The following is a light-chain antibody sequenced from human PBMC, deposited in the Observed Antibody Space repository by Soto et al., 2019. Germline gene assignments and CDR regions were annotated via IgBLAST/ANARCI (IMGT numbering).Light chain of an antibody. CDR1: SSNIGAGYD. V-gene: IGLV1-40*01. J-gene: IGLJ3*02. Sequence: QSVLTQPPSVSGAPGQRVTISCTGSSSNIGAGYDVHWYQQLPGTAPKLLIYGNSNRPSGVPDRFSGSKSGTTASLAISGPQSEDEADYYCSTWDDSLNGVVFGGGTKLTVL. CDR3: STWDDSLNGVV. CDR2: GNS.